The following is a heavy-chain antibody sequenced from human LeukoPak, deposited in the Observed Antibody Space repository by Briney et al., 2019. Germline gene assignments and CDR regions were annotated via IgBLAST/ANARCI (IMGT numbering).Heavy chain of an antibody. CDR2: IYSGGST. J-gene: IGHJ3*02. CDR3: ARDHCSSTSCFSRAFDI. V-gene: IGHV3-53*01. CDR1: GFTVSSNY. D-gene: IGHD2-2*01. Sequence: EGSLRLSCAASGFTVSSNYMSWVRQAPGKGLEWVSVIYSGGSTYYADSVKGRFTISRDNSKNTLYLQMNSLRAEDTAVYYCARDHCSSTSCFSRAFDIWGQGTMVTVSS.